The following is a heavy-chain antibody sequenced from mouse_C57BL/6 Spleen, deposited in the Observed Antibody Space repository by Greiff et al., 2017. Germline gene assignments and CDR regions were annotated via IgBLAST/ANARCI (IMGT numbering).Heavy chain of an antibody. J-gene: IGHJ4*01. CDR1: GYSITSGYY. Sequence: EVKLQVSGPGLVKPSQSLSLTCPVTGYSITSGYYWNWIRQFPGNKLEWMGYISYDGSKNYNPSLKNRISITRDTSKNQCFLKLNSVTTEDTATYYCARDDYDGDYAMDYWGQGTSVTVSS. CDR2: ISYDGSK. D-gene: IGHD2-4*01. V-gene: IGHV3-6*01. CDR3: ARDDYDGDYAMDY.